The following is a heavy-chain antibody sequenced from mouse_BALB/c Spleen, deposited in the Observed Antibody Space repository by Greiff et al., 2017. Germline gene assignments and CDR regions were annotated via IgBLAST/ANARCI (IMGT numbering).Heavy chain of an antibody. CDR1: GYTFTNHH. D-gene: IGHD2-2*01. V-gene: IGHV1S45*01. J-gene: IGHJ4*01. CDR2: INPYNDYT. Sequence: VQLKESGAELVRPGASVKISCKASGYTFTNHHINWVKQRPGQGLDWIGYINPYNDYTSYNQKFKGKATLTVDKSSSTAYMELSSLTSEDSAVYYCARDYGYDVGYAMDYWGQGTSVTVSS. CDR3: ARDYGYDVGYAMDY.